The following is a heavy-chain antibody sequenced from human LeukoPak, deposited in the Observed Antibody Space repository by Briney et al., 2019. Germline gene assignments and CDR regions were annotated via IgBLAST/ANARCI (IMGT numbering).Heavy chain of an antibody. Sequence: PGGSLRLSCAASGFTFSSYWMSWVRQAPGKGLERVANIKQDGSEKYYVDSVKGRFTISRDNAKNSLYLQMNSLRAEDTAVYYCARGLPYYKNAFDIWGQGTMVTVSS. D-gene: IGHD3-10*01. J-gene: IGHJ3*02. V-gene: IGHV3-7*04. CDR3: ARGLPYYKNAFDI. CDR1: GFTFSSYW. CDR2: IKQDGSEK.